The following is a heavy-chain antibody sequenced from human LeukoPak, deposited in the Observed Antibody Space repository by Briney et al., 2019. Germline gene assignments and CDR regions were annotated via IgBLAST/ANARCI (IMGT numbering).Heavy chain of an antibody. CDR2: ISGSGGST. Sequence: GGSLRLSCAASGFTFSSYAMSWVRQAPGKGLEWVSAISGSGGSTYYADSVKGRFTISRDNPKNTLYLQMNSLRAEDTAVYYCAKRVVPATNEEVGYWGQGTLVTVSS. CDR3: AKRVVPATNEEVGY. V-gene: IGHV3-23*01. CDR1: GFTFSSYA. D-gene: IGHD1-26*01. J-gene: IGHJ4*02.